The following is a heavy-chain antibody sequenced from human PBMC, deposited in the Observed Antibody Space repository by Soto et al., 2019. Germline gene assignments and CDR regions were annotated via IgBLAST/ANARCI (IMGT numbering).Heavy chain of an antibody. D-gene: IGHD4-17*01. Sequence: QVQLVESGGGVVQPGRSLRLSCAASGFTFSSYAMHWVRQAPGKGLEWVAVISYDGSNKYYADSLKGRFTISRDNSNNPLYLQMNSLRAEDTAVYYCARGWGFVTAVATDDAFYIWGQGTMVTVSS. CDR2: ISYDGSNK. V-gene: IGHV3-30-3*01. CDR1: GFTFSSYA. J-gene: IGHJ3*02. CDR3: ARGWGFVTAVATDDAFYI.